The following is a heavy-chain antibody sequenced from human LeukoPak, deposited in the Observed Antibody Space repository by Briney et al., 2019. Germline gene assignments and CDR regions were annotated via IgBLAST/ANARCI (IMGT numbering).Heavy chain of an antibody. J-gene: IGHJ4*02. CDR3: ARVQGLVRVLDY. CDR2: IIPIFGTA. Sequence: LGASVKVSCKASGGTFSSYAISWVRQAPGQGLEWMGGIIPIFGTANYAQKFQGRVTITADESTSTAYMELSSLRSEDTAVYYCARVQGLVRVLDYWGQGTLVTVSS. D-gene: IGHD1-1*01. V-gene: IGHV1-69*01. CDR1: GGTFSSYA.